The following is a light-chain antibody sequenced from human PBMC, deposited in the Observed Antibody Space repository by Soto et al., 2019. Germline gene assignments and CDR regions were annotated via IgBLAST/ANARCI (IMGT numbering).Light chain of an antibody. V-gene: IGLV2-14*01. CDR1: TSDVGAYNY. CDR2: EVD. Sequence: QSALTQPASVSGSPGQSVSISCTGSTSDVGAYNYVAWYQHKPGKAPRLLIYEVDHRPSGIYPRFSGSKSGNTASLTISGLQTDDEADYYCSSYTVINTAVFGGGTKLTVL. J-gene: IGLJ3*02. CDR3: SSYTVINTAV.